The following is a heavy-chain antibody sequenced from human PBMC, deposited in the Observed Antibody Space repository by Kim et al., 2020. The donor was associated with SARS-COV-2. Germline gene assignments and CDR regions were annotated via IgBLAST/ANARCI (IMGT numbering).Heavy chain of an antibody. V-gene: IGHV3-48*03. CDR1: GFSFSGYE. CDR2: ISSRATTL. D-gene: IGHD5-12*01. CDR3: AREVATDFDL. Sequence: GGSLRLSCTASGFSFSGYEMNWVRQAPGKGLEWLSYISSRATTLYYADSVKGRFTISRDDAKQSLYLQMNSLRAEDTAVYYFAREVATDFDLWGQGTLVT. J-gene: IGHJ4*02.